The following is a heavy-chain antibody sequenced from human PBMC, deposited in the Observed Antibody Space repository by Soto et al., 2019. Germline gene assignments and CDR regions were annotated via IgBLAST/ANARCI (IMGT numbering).Heavy chain of an antibody. CDR1: GFTFSSYW. V-gene: IGHV3-7*03. Sequence: EVQLVESGGGLVQPGGSLRLSCAASGFTFSSYWMSWVRQAPGKGLEWVANIKQDGSEKYYVDSVKGRFTISRDNAKNSLYLQMNSLRAEDTAVYYCARDGLYSSSWYSYDYYGMDVWGQGTTVTVSS. D-gene: IGHD6-13*01. CDR2: IKQDGSEK. CDR3: ARDGLYSSSWYSYDYYGMDV. J-gene: IGHJ6*02.